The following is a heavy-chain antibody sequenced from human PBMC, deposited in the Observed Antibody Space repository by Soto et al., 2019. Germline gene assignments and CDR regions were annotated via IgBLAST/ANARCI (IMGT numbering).Heavy chain of an antibody. D-gene: IGHD6-13*01. CDR2: IIPIFGTA. V-gene: IGHV1-69*13. Sequence: ASVKVSCKASGGTFSSYAISWVRQAPGQGLEWMGGIIPIFGTANYAQKFQGRVTITADESMNTAYMELSSLRSEDTAVYYCARVSSNWYKDYFDYWGREPWSPSPQ. CDR1: GGTFSSYA. J-gene: IGHJ4*02. CDR3: ARVSSNWYKDYFDY.